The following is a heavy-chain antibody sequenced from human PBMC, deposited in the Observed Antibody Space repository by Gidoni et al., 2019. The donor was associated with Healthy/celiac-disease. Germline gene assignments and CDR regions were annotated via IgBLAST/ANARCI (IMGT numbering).Heavy chain of an antibody. V-gene: IGHV4-59*01. CDR3: ARTKETLDYYYYYYMDV. J-gene: IGHJ6*03. Sequence: QVQLQESGPGLVKPSETLSLTCTVSGGSISSYYWSWIRQPPGKGLEWIGYIYYSGSTNYNPSLKSRVTISVDTSKNQFSLKLSSVTAADTAVYYCARTKETLDYYYYYYMDVWGKGTTVTVSS. CDR2: IYYSGST. CDR1: GGSISSYY.